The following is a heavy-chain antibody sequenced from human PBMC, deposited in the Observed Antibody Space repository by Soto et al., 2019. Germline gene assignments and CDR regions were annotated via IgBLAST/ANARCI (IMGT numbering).Heavy chain of an antibody. CDR3: ARDFIEAAGSVDY. V-gene: IGHV3-30-3*01. CDR1: GFTFSSYA. J-gene: IGHJ4*02. Sequence: PGGSLRLSCAASGFTFSSYAMHWVRQAPGKGLEWVAVISYDGSNKYYADSVKGRFTISRDNSKNTLYLQMNSLRAEDTAVYYCARDFIEAAGSVDYWGQGTLVTVSS. CDR2: ISYDGSNK. D-gene: IGHD6-13*01.